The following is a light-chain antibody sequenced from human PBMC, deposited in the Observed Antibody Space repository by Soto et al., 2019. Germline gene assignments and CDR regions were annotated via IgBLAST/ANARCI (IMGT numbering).Light chain of an antibody. CDR2: SNY. CDR3: AAWGDHLGGV. V-gene: IGLV1-44*01. CDR1: SSNIGSNT. J-gene: IGLJ2*01. Sequence: QSVLTQPPSASGTPGQRVTISCSGSSSNIGSNTVNWYQQLPGTAPKLLIYSNYQRPSGVPDRFSGSKSGTSASLAISGLQSEDEADYYWAAWGDHLGGVFGGGTKLTVL.